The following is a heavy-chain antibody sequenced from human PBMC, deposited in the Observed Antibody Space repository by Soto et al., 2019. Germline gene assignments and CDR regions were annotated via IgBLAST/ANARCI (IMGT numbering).Heavy chain of an antibody. CDR3: ARDPRTSRFDY. Sequence: QVLLVQSGPEVRKPGASVKVSCKASGYTFTSHGVSWLRQAPGQGLEWLGWISTYSGIRNYARKFQDRVTMGSDTSTSTVYMELRSLTSNDTAMYYCARDPRTSRFDYWDQGTLVTVSS. CDR2: ISTYSGIR. D-gene: IGHD2-2*01. J-gene: IGHJ4*02. CDR1: GYTFTSHG. V-gene: IGHV1-18*01.